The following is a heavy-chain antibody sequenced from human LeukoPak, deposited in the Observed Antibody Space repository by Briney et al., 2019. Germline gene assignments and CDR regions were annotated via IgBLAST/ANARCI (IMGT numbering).Heavy chain of an antibody. Sequence: GGSLRLSCAASGFTFSSYDMNWVRQAPGKGLEWVSYISSSGSNIYYADSVKGRFTISRANAKNSLYLQINSLRAEDTAVYYCARDRYGDYGSGSYYPYYYYGMDVWGQGTTVTVSS. D-gene: IGHD3-10*01. CDR2: ISSSGSNI. CDR1: GFTFSSYD. J-gene: IGHJ6*02. V-gene: IGHV3-48*03. CDR3: ARDRYGDYGSGSYYPYYYYGMDV.